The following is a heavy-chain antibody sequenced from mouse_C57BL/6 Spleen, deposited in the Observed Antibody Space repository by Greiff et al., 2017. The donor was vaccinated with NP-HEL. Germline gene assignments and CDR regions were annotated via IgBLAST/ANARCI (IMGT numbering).Heavy chain of an antibody. V-gene: IGHV1-80*01. CDR3: ARSYYYGSSWYYFDY. CDR2: IYPGDGDT. D-gene: IGHD1-1*01. J-gene: IGHJ2*01. Sequence: VQLQQSGAELVKPGASVKISCKASGYAFSSYWMNWVKQRPGKGLEWIGQIYPGDGDTNYNGKFKGKATLTADKSSSTAYMQLSSLTSEDSAVYFCARSYYYGSSWYYFDYWGQGTTLTVSS. CDR1: GYAFSSYW.